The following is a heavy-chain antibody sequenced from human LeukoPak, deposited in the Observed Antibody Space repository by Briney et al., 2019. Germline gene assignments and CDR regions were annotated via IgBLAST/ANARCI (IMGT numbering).Heavy chain of an antibody. CDR1: GFTFSSYD. CDR2: IRYDGSNE. D-gene: IGHD5-24*01. J-gene: IGHJ4*02. Sequence: GGSLRLTCAASGFTFSSYDMHWVRQAPGKGPEWVAIIRYDGSNENYADSVKGRFTISRDNSKKTLYLQMNSLRAEDTAVYYCARSRYNVDYWGQGTLVTVSS. V-gene: IGHV3-33*01. CDR3: ARSRYNVDY.